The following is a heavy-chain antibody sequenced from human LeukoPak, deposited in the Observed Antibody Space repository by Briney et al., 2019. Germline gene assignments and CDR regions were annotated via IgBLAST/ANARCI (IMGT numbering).Heavy chain of an antibody. CDR1: GFTFSNYE. CDR3: ARDLVQLWSKDF. CDR2: ISSSGRNI. Sequence: GGSLRLSCGASGFTFSNYEFNWVRQAPGKGLEWVSYISSSGRNIYYADSVKGRFTISRDNAKNSLYLQMNSLRAEDTAVYYCARDLVQLWSKDFWGQGTLVTVSS. D-gene: IGHD5-18*01. V-gene: IGHV3-48*03. J-gene: IGHJ4*02.